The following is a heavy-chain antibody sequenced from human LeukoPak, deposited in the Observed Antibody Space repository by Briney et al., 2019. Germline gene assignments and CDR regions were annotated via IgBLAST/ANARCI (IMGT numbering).Heavy chain of an antibody. V-gene: IGHV4-4*07. CDR3: AREYGSGSLNYYYYYGMDV. CDR1: GGSISSYY. CDR2: IYTSGST. Sequence: SETLSLTCTVSGGSISSYYWNWIRQPAGKGLEWIGRIYTSGSTNYNPSLNSRVSMSLDTSKNQFSLKLSSVTAADTAVYYCAREYGSGSLNYYYYYGMDVWGQGTTVTVSS. D-gene: IGHD3-10*01. J-gene: IGHJ6*02.